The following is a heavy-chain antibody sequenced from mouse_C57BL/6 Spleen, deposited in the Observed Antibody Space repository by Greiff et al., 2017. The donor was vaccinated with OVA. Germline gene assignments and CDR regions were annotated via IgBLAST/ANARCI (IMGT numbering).Heavy chain of an antibody. J-gene: IGHJ4*01. CDR3: TRGLLILYAMDY. V-gene: IGHV14-4*01. CDR2: IDPENGDT. CDR1: GFNIKDDY. D-gene: IGHD2-3*01. Sequence: EVQLQQSGAELVRPGASVKLSCTASGFNIKDDYMHWVKQRPEQGLEWIGWIDPENGDTEYASKFQGKATITADPSSNTAYLQLSSLTSEDTAVYYCTRGLLILYAMDYWGQGTSVTVSS.